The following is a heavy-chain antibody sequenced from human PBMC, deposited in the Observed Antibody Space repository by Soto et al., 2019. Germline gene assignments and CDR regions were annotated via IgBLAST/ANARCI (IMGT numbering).Heavy chain of an antibody. V-gene: IGHV3-33*01. CDR2: IWYDGSNK. Sequence: QVQLVESGGGVVQPGRSLRLSCAASGFTFSSYGMHWVRQAPGKGLEWVAVIWYDGSNKYYADSVKGRFTISRDNSKNTLYLQMNSLRAEDTAVYYCARDGRGYSSQEDYYYDYWGQGTLVTVSS. J-gene: IGHJ4*02. CDR1: GFTFSSYG. CDR3: ARDGRGYSSQEDYYYDY. D-gene: IGHD6-13*01.